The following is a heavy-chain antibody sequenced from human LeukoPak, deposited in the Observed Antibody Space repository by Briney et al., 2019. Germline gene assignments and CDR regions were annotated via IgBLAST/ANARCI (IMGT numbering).Heavy chain of an antibody. CDR2: IIPIFGTA. J-gene: IGHJ4*02. CDR3: ASFTVTFWGVIALDY. Sequence: ASVKVSCKASGGTFSSYAISWVRQAPGQGLEWMGGIIPIFGTANYAQKFQGRVTITADKSTSTAYMELRSLRSDDTAVYYCASFTVTFWGVIALDYWGQGTLVTVSS. D-gene: IGHD3-16*02. CDR1: GGTFSSYA. V-gene: IGHV1-69*06.